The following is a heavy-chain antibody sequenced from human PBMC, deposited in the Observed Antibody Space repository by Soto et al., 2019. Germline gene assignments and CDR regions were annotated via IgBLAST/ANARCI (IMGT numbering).Heavy chain of an antibody. Sequence: ASVKVSCKASGYTFTSYGIHWVRQAPGQRLEWMGWINAANGDTKYSPKFQGRVTITRDTSASTAYMELSSLRSEDTAVYYCVRRDVSATGIDWFDPWGQGTLVTVSS. CDR3: VRRDVSATGIDWFDP. D-gene: IGHD6-13*01. V-gene: IGHV1-3*01. CDR1: GYTFTSYG. J-gene: IGHJ5*02. CDR2: INAANGDT.